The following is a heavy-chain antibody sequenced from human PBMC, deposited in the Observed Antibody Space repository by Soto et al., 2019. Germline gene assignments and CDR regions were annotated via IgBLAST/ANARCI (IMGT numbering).Heavy chain of an antibody. CDR1: GFSLSTSAMS. CDR3: ARTTNFRIIEVDPDYYYGMDV. D-gene: IGHD2-15*01. CDR2: IDWDDDK. V-gene: IGHV2-70*11. Sequence: SAPTLANPTQTVRLTCTLSGFSLSTSAMSVSWIRQPPGKALEWLARIDWDDDKYYSTSLKTRLTISKDTSKNQVVLTMTNMEPVDTATYYCARTTNFRIIEVDPDYYYGMDVWGQGTKVTVSS. J-gene: IGHJ6*02.